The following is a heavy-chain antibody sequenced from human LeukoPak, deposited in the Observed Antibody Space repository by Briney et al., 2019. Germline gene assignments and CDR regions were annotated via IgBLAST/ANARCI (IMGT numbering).Heavy chain of an antibody. CDR3: ARDGYRGSQDY. D-gene: IGHD1-26*01. Sequence: PGGSLRLSCAASGFTFSSYWMHWVRQAPGKGLVWVSRINSDGSSTSYADSVKGRLTISRDNAKNTLYLQMNSLRAEDTAADYCARDGYRGSQDYWGQEPLVTVS. V-gene: IGHV3-74*01. CDR1: GFTFSSYW. J-gene: IGHJ4*02. CDR2: INSDGSST.